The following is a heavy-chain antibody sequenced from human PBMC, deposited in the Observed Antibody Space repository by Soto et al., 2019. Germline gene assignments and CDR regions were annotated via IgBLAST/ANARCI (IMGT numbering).Heavy chain of an antibody. CDR3: ARGGGAIPSYYYGMDV. D-gene: IGHD3-10*01. CDR2: IYYSGGP. J-gene: IGHJ6*02. CDR1: GGPISGYY. Sequence: SETLSLTCTVSGGPISGYYWTWIRQPPGKGLEWIGYIYYSGGPNYNPSLKSRVTISVDTSKNQFSLKLTSVTAADTAVYYCARGGGAIPSYYYGMDVWGQGTPVTVSS. V-gene: IGHV4-59*01.